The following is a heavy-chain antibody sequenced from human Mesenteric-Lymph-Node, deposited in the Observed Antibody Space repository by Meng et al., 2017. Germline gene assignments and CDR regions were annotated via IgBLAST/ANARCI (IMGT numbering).Heavy chain of an antibody. CDR2: ISSGGSTK. CDR3: ARVAHCGVGCFYYFDY. Sequence: GESLKISCAASGFTFSSYGMHWVRQAPGKGLEWIAYISSGGSTKYYADSVKGRFAISRDNAKNSLYLQMNSLRAEDTALYYCARVAHCGVGCFYYFDYWGQGTLVTVSS. CDR1: GFTFSSYG. J-gene: IGHJ4*02. V-gene: IGHV3-48*04. D-gene: IGHD2-21*02.